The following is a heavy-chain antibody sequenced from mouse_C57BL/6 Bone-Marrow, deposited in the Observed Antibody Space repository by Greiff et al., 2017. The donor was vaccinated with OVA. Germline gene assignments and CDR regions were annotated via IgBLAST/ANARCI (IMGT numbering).Heavy chain of an antibody. CDR2: ISGGGGNT. CDR1: GFTFSSYT. V-gene: IGHV5-9*01. D-gene: IGHD1-1*01. CDR3: ARRRYYGSKDYFDY. J-gene: IGHJ2*01. Sequence: EVKLVESGGGLVKPGGSLKLSCAASGFTFSSYTMSWVRQTPEKRLEWVATISGGGGNTYYPDSVKGRFTISRDNAKNTLYLQMSSLRSEDTALYYCARRRYYGSKDYFDYWGQGTTLTVSS.